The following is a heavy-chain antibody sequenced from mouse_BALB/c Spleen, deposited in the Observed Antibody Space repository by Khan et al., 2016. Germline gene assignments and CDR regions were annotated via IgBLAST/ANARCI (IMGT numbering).Heavy chain of an antibody. CDR3: ARIRRIVATYFDY. V-gene: IGHV1S81*02. J-gene: IGHJ2*01. D-gene: IGHD1-1*01. CDR2: TNPTNGRT. Sequence: QVQLQQAGAELVKAGASVKMSCKASGYTFTSYWMHWVKQRLGQGLEWFAETNPTNGRTYYTEKFKSKATLTVDKHSSTAYMLLHGHTFEDSAVYYCARIRRIVATYFDYWGQGTTLTVSS. CDR1: GYTFTSYW.